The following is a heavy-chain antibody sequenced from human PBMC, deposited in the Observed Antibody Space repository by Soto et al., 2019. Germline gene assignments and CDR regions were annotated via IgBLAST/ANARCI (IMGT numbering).Heavy chain of an antibody. J-gene: IGHJ6*02. CDR3: ARDPNPAAGAYYYHYGMDV. V-gene: IGHV3-30-3*01. Sequence: QVQLVESGGGVVQPGRSLRLSCAASGFTFTSNPMHWVRQAPGKGLEWVAVVSYDGSNKYYADSVKGRFTISRDNSTNTLSLQMNSLRGEDTAVYYCARDPNPAAGAYYYHYGMDVWGQGTTVTVSS. CDR1: GFTFTSNP. D-gene: IGHD6-13*01. CDR2: VSYDGSNK.